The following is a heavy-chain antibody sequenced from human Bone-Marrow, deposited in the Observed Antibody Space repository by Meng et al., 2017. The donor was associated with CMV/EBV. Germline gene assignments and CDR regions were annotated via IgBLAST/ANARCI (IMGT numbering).Heavy chain of an antibody. CDR1: GFTFSSHW. Sequence: GESLKISCSASGFTFSSHWMHWVRQAPGKGLGWVSRINSDGSSTSYADSVKGRFTISRDNAKNTLYLQMNSLRAEDTAVYYCARGVLYSSSHWGQGTLVTVSS. CDR2: INSDGSST. V-gene: IGHV3-74*01. J-gene: IGHJ4*02. CDR3: ARGVLYSSSH. D-gene: IGHD6-13*01.